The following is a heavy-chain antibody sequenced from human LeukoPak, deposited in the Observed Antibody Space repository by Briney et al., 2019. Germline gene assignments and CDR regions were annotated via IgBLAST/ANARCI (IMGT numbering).Heavy chain of an antibody. CDR2: IYYSGST. CDR3: ARGRYYFDY. V-gene: IGHV4-59*12. CDR1: GVSISSYY. J-gene: IGHJ4*02. Sequence: SETLSLTCTVSGVSISSYYGSWIRQPPGKGLEWIGSIYYSGSTYYNPSHKSRVTISVDTSKNQVSLKRSSVTAADTAVYYCARGRYYFDYWGQGTLVTVSS.